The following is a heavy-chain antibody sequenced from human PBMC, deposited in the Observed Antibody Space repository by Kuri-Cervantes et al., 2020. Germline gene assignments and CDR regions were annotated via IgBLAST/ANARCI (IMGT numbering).Heavy chain of an antibody. CDR3: AKSSGTGEVNDAFDI. Sequence: GESLKISCAASGFTFSNAWMSWVRQAPGKGLEWVAVIWYDGSNKYYADSVKGRFTISRDNSKNTLYLQMNSLRAEDTAVYYCAKSSGTGEVNDAFDIWGQGTMVTVSS. V-gene: IGHV3-33*08. J-gene: IGHJ3*02. CDR1: GFTFSNAW. D-gene: IGHD7-27*01. CDR2: IWYDGSNK.